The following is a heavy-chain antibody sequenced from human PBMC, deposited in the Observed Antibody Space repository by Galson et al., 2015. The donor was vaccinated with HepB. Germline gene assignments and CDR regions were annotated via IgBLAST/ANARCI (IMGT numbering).Heavy chain of an antibody. CDR1: GGSISSGGYY. D-gene: IGHD3-16*01. Sequence: TLSLTCTVSGGSISSGGYYWSWIRQHPGKGLEWIGYIYYSGSTYYNPSLKSRVTIPVDTSKNQFSLKLSSVTAADTAVYYCAREGSLGAFDIWGQGTMVTVSS. J-gene: IGHJ3*02. CDR3: AREGSLGAFDI. V-gene: IGHV4-31*03. CDR2: IYYSGST.